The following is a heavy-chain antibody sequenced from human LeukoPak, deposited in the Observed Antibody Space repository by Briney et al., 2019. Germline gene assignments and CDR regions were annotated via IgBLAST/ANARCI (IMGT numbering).Heavy chain of an antibody. J-gene: IGHJ5*02. CDR1: GGSISSYY. V-gene: IGHV4-59*12. CDR3: ARDRRAWLHKNWFDP. D-gene: IGHD3-22*01. CDR2: IYHSGST. Sequence: SETLSLTCTVSGGSISSYYWSWIRQPPGKGLEWIGEIYHSGSTNYNPSLKSRVTISVDKSKNQFSLKLSSVTAADTAVYYCARDRRAWLHKNWFDPWGQGTLVTVSS.